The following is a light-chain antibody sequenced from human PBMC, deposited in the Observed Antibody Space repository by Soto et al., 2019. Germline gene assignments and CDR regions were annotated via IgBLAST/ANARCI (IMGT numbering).Light chain of an antibody. V-gene: IGLV2-14*01. J-gene: IGLJ1*01. CDR3: SSYRCGHLYV. Sequence: QSALTQPASVSGSPGQSITISCTGTSSDVGGYKYVSWYQQHPGKAPKLLIYEVSNRPSGISNRFSASKSDNTASLTISGLRAEDEADYYCSSYRCGHLYVFGPGTKVTVL. CDR1: SSDVGGYKY. CDR2: EVS.